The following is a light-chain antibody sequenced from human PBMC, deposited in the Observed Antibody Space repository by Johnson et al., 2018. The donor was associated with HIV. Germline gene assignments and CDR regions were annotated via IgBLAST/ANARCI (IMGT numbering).Light chain of an antibody. V-gene: IGLV1-51*01. J-gene: IGLJ1*01. CDR1: SSNIGNNY. CDR3: GTWDSSLSVLYV. CDR2: DNN. Sequence: QSVLTQPPSVSAAPGQKVTISCSGSSSNIGNNYVSWYQQLRGTAPKLLIYDNNKRPSGIPDRLSGSKSGTSATLGITGLQTGDEADYYCGTWDSSLSVLYVFGTGTKVTVL.